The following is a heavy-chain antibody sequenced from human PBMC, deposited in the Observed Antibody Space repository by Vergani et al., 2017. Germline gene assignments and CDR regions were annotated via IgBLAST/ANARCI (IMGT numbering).Heavy chain of an antibody. CDR1: GFTFSSYA. Sequence: EVQLLESGGGLVQPGGSLRLSCAASGFTFSSYAMSWVRQAPGKGLEWVSAISGSGDSRYYADSVQGRFTISRDNSKNTLYLQMNNLRAEDTALYYCAKGYSSGWYGGACDYWGQGTLVTVSS. J-gene: IGHJ4*02. CDR2: ISGSGDSR. D-gene: IGHD6-19*01. CDR3: AKGYSSGWYGGACDY. V-gene: IGHV3-23*01.